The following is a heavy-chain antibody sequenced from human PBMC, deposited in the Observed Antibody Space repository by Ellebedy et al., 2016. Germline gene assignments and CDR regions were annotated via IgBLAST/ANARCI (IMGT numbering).Heavy chain of an antibody. CDR2: IYYSGST. CDR1: GGSISSYY. D-gene: IGHD3-22*01. V-gene: IGHV4-59*01. Sequence: SETLSLTCTVSGGSISSYYWSWIQQPPGKGLEWIGYIYYSGSTNYNPSLKSRVTISVDTSKNQFSLKLSSVTAADTAVYYCARVTPYDSSGYYYFDYWGQGTLVTVSS. CDR3: ARVTPYDSSGYYYFDY. J-gene: IGHJ4*02.